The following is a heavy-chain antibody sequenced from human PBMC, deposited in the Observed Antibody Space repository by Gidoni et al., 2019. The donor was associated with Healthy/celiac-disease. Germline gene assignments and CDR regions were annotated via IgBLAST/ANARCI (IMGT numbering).Heavy chain of an antibody. CDR1: GGSISSSSYY. J-gene: IGHJ5*02. V-gene: IGHV4-39*07. CDR3: ARVASIVVVPATYNWFDP. D-gene: IGHD2-2*01. CDR2: IYYSGST. Sequence: QLQLQESGPGLVKPSETLYLTCTVSGGSISSSSYYWGWIRQPPGKGLEWIGSIYYSGSTYYNPSLKSRVTISVDTSKNQFSLKLSSVTAADTAVYYCARVASIVVVPATYNWFDPWGQGTLVTVSS.